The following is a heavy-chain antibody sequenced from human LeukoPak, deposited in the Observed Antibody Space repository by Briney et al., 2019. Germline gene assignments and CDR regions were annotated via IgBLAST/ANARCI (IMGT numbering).Heavy chain of an antibody. CDR3: AGLVVPAAEYYYGMDV. CDR2: IYHSGST. CDR1: GGSISSSNW. V-gene: IGHV4-4*02. D-gene: IGHD2-2*01. J-gene: IGHJ6*04. Sequence: PSGTLSLTCAVSGGSISSSNWWSWVRQPPGQELQWIGEIYHSGSTNYNPSLKSRVTISVDKSKNQFSLKLSSVTAADTAVYYCAGLVVPAAEYYYGMDVWGKGTTVTVSS.